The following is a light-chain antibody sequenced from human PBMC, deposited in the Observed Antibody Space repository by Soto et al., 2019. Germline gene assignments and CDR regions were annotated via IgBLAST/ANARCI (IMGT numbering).Light chain of an antibody. J-gene: IGLJ2*01. V-gene: IGLV1-40*01. CDR2: GNS. CDR1: SSNIGAGYD. CDR3: QSYDSSLSGSV. Sequence: QSVLTQPPSVSGAPGQRVTISCTGSSSNIGAGYDVHWYQQLPGTAPRLLIYGNSIRPSGVPDRFSGSKSATSASLAITGLQAEDEADYYCQSYDSSLSGSVFGGGTNLTVL.